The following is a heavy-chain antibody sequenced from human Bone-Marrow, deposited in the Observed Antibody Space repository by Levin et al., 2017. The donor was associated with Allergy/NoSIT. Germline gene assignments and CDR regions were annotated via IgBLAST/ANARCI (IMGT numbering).Heavy chain of an antibody. CDR1: GYSISGSAYY. CDR3: VRAGRYDY. V-gene: IGHV4-39*07. D-gene: IGHD3-9*01. J-gene: IGHJ4*02. CDR2: INHSGST. Sequence: SQTLSLTCTVSGYSISGSAYYWGWIRQPPGKGLEWIGSINHSGSTYYNPSLKSRVTISVDTSKSQFSLKLSSVTAADTAVYYCVRAGRYDYWGQGALVTVSS.